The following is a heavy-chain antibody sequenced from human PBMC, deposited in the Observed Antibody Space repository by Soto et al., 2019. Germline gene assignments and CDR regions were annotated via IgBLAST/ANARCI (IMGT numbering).Heavy chain of an antibody. Sequence: QVQLVQSGAEKKKPGASVKVSCKASGYTFTSYAISWVRQAPGQRLEWMGWINAGNGNTKYSQKFQGRVTITSDTTGSADYTERSSLRYEAAAEYYSARGAPSRFDPWGQGTLVTVSS. CDR2: INAGNGNT. J-gene: IGHJ5*02. V-gene: IGHV1-3*05. D-gene: IGHD1-26*01. CDR1: GYTFTSYA. CDR3: ARGAPSRFDP.